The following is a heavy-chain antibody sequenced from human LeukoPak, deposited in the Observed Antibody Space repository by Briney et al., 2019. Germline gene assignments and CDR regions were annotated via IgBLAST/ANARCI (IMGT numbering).Heavy chain of an antibody. Sequence: ASVKVSCKAVGFKFTSYDINWVRQASGQGLEWMGWMNPNNGNTGYAQKFQGRVTMTRDTSTSTAYMELRGLTSDDTAVYYCVRDGEGVAISVNYWFDPWGQGTLVTVSS. CDR3: VRDGEGVAISVNYWFDP. CDR1: GFKFTSYD. J-gene: IGHJ5*02. CDR2: MNPNNGNT. D-gene: IGHD3-10*01. V-gene: IGHV1-8*01.